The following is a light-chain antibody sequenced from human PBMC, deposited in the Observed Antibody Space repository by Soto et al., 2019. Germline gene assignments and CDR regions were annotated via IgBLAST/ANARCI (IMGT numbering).Light chain of an antibody. J-gene: IGKJ4*01. V-gene: IGKV3-20*01. CDR3: QYQGT. CDR1: QSVGRSY. CDR2: ETS. Sequence: SVVTQSPGILSLSPGERATLSCRASQSVGRSYSAWYHQKPGQAPMLLIYETSERASDIPDRFSGSGSGTDCTLTSRRLVPVDVAVYFCQYQGTCGGGPKVELK.